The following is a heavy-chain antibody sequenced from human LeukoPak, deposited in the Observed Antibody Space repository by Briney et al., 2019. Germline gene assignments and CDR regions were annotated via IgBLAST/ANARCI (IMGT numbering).Heavy chain of an antibody. CDR1: GGSISGRRYY. V-gene: IGHV4-39*01. Sequence: SETLFLTCSVSGGSISGRRYYWGWIRQPPGRGLEWIGSIHYDGATYYNPSLKSRVTMSVDTSKNQVSLKLRSGTAADTAVYYCARVGDILTGSYYFDYWGQGTLVTVSS. CDR2: IHYDGAT. CDR3: ARVGDILTGSYYFDY. D-gene: IGHD3-9*01. J-gene: IGHJ4*02.